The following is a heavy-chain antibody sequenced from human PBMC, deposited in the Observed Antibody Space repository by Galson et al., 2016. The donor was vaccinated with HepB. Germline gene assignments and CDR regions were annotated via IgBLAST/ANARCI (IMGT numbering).Heavy chain of an antibody. Sequence: TLSLTCTVSGGSISSGYYYWSWIRQPAGKGLEWIGRIYSSGNTKYNTNYNPSLESRVTISVDTSEKQFSLQLTVLTAADTAVYYCVRQPYSSTPWESLEWGQAPLVPVSS. V-gene: IGHV4-61*02. CDR2: IYSSG. D-gene: IGHD6-13*01. CDR1: GGSISSGYYY. J-gene: IGHJ1*01. CDR3: VRQPYSSTPWESLE.